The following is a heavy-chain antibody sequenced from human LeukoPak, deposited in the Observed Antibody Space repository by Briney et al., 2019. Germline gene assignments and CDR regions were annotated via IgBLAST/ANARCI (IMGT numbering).Heavy chain of an antibody. CDR3: AKPTYYYDSSGYYGFDY. J-gene: IGHJ4*02. CDR1: GFTVSSNY. D-gene: IGHD3-22*01. Sequence: PGGSLRLSCAASGFTVSSNYMSWVRQAPGKGLEWVSAISGSGGSTYYADSVKGRFTISRDNSKNTLYLQMNSLRAEDTAVYYCAKPTYYYDSSGYYGFDYWGQGTLVTVSS. V-gene: IGHV3-23*01. CDR2: ISGSGGST.